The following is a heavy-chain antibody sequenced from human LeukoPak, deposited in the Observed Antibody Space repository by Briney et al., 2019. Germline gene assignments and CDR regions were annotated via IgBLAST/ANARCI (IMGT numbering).Heavy chain of an antibody. CDR1: GYTFTTYD. D-gene: IGHD2-2*01. CDR3: ARVKASHRQDAFDI. CDR2: IIPIFGTA. V-gene: IGHV1-69*05. Sequence: SVKVSCKASGYTFTTYDINWVRQAPGQGLEWMGGIIPIFGTANYAQKFQGRVTITTDESTSTAYMELSSLRSEDTAVYYCARVKASHRQDAFDIRGQGTMVTVSS. J-gene: IGHJ3*02.